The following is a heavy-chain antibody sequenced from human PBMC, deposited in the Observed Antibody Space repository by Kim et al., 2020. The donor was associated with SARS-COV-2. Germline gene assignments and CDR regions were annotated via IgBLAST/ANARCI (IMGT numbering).Heavy chain of an antibody. V-gene: IGHV3-30*04. Sequence: GGSLRLSCAASGFTFSSYAMHWVRQAPGKGLEWVAVISYDGSNKYYADSVKGRFTISRDNSKNTLYLQMNSLRAEDTAVYYCARNSHDYGGNSFKRNYY. CDR1: GFTFSSYA. J-gene: IGHJ6*01. CDR2: ISYDGSNK. CDR3: ARNSHDYGGNSFKRNYY. D-gene: IGHD4-17*01.